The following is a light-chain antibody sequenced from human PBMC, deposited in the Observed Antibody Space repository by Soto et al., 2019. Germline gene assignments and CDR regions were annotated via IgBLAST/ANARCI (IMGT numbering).Light chain of an antibody. V-gene: IGKV1-5*01. CDR2: DVS. CDR1: QSINGR. J-gene: IGKJ2*01. CDR3: QQYKVYPYT. Sequence: DIQMTQSPSTLSASIGDRVTITCRASQSINGRLAWYQQKPGRPPTLLIYDVSFLESGVPSRFSGSGSGTDFNLTISSLRPDDFATVYCQQYKVYPYTFGQGTRLDIQ.